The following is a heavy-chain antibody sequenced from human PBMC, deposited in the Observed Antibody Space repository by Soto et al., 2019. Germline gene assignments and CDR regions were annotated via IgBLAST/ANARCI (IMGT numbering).Heavy chain of an antibody. D-gene: IGHD3-9*01. CDR1: GFTFSNAW. J-gene: IGHJ4*02. CDR2: IKSKTDGGTT. V-gene: IGHV3-15*01. CDR3: TRDFDWSLAENFY. Sequence: GGSLRLSCAAPGFTFSNAWMSWVRQAPGKGLEWVGRIKSKTDGGTTDYAAPVKGRFTISRDDSKNTLYLQMNSLKTEDTAVYYCTRDFDWSLAENFYWGQGTLVTVSS.